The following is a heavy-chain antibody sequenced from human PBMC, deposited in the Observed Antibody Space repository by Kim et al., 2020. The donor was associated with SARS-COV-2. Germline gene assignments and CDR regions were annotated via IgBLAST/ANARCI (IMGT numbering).Heavy chain of an antibody. J-gene: IGHJ5*02. CDR3: ARGTDLYCSSTSCYNLYLPWFDP. CDR1: GGSFSGYY. V-gene: IGHV4-34*01. CDR2: INHSGST. Sequence: SETLSLTCAVYGGSFSGYYWSWIRQPPGKGLEWIEEINHSGSTNYNPSLKSRVTISVDTSKNQFSLKLSSVTAADTAVYYCARGTDLYCSSTSCYNLYLPWFDPWGQGTLVTVSS. D-gene: IGHD2-2*02.